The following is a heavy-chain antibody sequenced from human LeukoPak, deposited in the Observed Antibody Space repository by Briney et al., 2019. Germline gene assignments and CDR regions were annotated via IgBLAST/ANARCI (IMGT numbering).Heavy chain of an antibody. D-gene: IGHD4-17*01. J-gene: IGHJ3*02. CDR1: ELIFSKYW. V-gene: IGHV3-7*05. Sequence: PGGSLRLSCGASELIFSKYWMSSVRQAPEKGLEWVARINQDGTEKYSVDSVKGRFTISRDNAKNSLHLQINNVKAEDTAVYYCARTSVNSLWDDALDTWGQGTMVTVSS. CDR2: INQDGTEK. CDR3: ARTSVNSLWDDALDT.